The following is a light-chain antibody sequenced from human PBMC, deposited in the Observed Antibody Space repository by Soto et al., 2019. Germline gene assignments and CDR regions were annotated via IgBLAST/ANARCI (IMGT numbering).Light chain of an antibody. J-gene: IGKJ2*01. CDR2: DAS. CDR1: QSVSSY. V-gene: IGKV3-11*01. CDR3: QQRRNWPPTYT. Sequence: EIVLTQSPATLSLSPGERATLSCRASQSVSSYLAWYQQKPGQAPRLLIYDASNRATGIPARFSGSGSGTGFNLTISILELEDFAVYFCQQRRNWPPTYTFGQGTKLEIK.